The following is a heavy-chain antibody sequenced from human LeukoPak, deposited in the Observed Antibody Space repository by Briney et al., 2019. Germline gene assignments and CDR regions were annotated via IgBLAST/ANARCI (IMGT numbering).Heavy chain of an antibody. J-gene: IGHJ6*02. CDR2: IYYSGST. D-gene: IGHD2-2*01. CDR1: GGSISSYY. Sequence: PSETLSLACTVSGGSISSYYWSWFRQPPGKGLEWIGYIYYSGSTNYNPSLKSRVTISVDTSKNQFSLKLSSVTAADTAVYYCARAPAHYGMDVWGQGTTVTVSS. V-gene: IGHV4-59*01. CDR3: ARAPAHYGMDV.